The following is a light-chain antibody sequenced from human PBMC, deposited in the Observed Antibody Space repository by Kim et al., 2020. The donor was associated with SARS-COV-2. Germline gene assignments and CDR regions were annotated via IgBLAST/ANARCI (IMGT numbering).Light chain of an antibody. CDR3: EQYDTYPWT. V-gene: IGKV1-5*03. Sequence: DIQMTQSPSTLSASAGDRITITCRASQSISTWLAWYQHKPGKAPKILIYKASSLQSGVPSRFSGSGSGTDFTLTVSSLQPDDFATYYCEQYDTYPWTFGQGTKVDIK. CDR1: QSISTW. J-gene: IGKJ1*01. CDR2: KAS.